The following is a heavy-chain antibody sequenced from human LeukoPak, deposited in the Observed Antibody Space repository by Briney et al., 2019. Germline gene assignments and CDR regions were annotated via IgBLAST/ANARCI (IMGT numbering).Heavy chain of an antibody. V-gene: IGHV3-9*01. J-gene: IGHJ2*01. D-gene: IGHD6-25*01. Sequence: GGSLRLSCAVSGFTFDDYAMHWVRQLPGKGLEWVSGINWNSDSIGYADSVKGRFTTSRDNAKNSLYLQMSSLTAEDTAVYYCARGPPWYFDLWGRGTLVTVSS. CDR3: ARGPPWYFDL. CDR2: INWNSDSI. CDR1: GFTFDDYA.